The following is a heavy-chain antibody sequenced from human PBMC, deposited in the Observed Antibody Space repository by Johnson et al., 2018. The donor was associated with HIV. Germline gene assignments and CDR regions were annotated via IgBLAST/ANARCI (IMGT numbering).Heavy chain of an antibody. CDR2: IGGSGGTT. Sequence: VLLVESGGGLAQPGGSLRLSCAASGFTFSTYAMTWVRQAPGRGLEWVSTIGGSGGTTSYADSVKGRFTISRDSSKNTVYLHMDSLRVGDTAMYYCAKYGGGGTYFSAFDIWGKGTKVIVSS. CDR3: AKYGGGGTYFSAFDI. CDR1: GFTFSTYA. D-gene: IGHD1-26*01. J-gene: IGHJ3*02. V-gene: IGHV3-23*04.